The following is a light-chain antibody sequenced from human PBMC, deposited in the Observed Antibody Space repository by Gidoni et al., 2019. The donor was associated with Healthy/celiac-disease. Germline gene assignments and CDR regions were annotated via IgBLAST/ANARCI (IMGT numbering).Light chain of an antibody. J-gene: IGKJ1*01. V-gene: IGKV3-15*01. Sequence: EIVMTHSPATLSVFPGERATLSCRASQSVSSNLAWYQQKPGKAPRPLIYGASTRATGIPARFRGSGSGTEFTLTISSLQSEDFAVYYCQQYNNWPPWTFGQGTKVEIK. CDR1: QSVSSN. CDR2: GAS. CDR3: QQYNNWPPWT.